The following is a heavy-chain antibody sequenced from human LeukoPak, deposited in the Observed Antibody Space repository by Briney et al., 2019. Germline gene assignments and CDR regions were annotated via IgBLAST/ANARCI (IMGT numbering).Heavy chain of an antibody. CDR1: GGSITTTNY. D-gene: IGHD2-8*01. CDR2: ISLSGYT. Sequence: PSGTLSLTCGVSGGSITTTNYWSWVRQSPGRGLEWIGEISLSGYTGFNPSLRGRVTMSLDKSKNHLSLNLTSVTAADTAVYYCSRENGAFSPFGYWGQGTLVTVPS. V-gene: IGHV4-4*02. J-gene: IGHJ4*02. CDR3: SRENGAFSPFGY.